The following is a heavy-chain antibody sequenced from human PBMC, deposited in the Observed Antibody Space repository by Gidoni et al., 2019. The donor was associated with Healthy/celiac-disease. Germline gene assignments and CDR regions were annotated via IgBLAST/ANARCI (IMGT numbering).Heavy chain of an antibody. V-gene: IGHV3-21*01. CDR1: GFTFSRYS. Sequence: EVQLVESGGGLVKPGGSLRLSCAASGFTFSRYSMNWVRQAPGKGLEWVSSISSSSSYIYYADSVKGRFTISRDNAKNSLYLQMNSLRAEDTAVYYCASGLEHVRRYYYYYYMDVWGKGTTVTVSS. J-gene: IGHJ6*03. CDR2: ISSSSSYI. D-gene: IGHD6-6*01. CDR3: ASGLEHVRRYYYYYYMDV.